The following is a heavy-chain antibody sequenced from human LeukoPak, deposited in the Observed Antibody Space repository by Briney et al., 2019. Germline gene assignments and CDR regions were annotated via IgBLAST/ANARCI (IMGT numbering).Heavy chain of an antibody. CDR3: ARGDSFDY. J-gene: IGHJ4*02. Sequence: SQTLSLTCTVSGPSISSSSYYWGWLRQPPGKGLEWIVSIYYSGSTYYNPSLKSRFTISVDTSKNQFSLKLSSVTAADTAVYYCARGDSFDYWGQGTLVTVSS. CDR2: IYYSGST. CDR1: GPSISSSSYY. D-gene: IGHD3/OR15-3a*01. V-gene: IGHV4-39*07.